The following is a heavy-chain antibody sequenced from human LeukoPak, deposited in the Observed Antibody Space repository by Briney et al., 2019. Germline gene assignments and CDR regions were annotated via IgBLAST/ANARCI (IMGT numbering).Heavy chain of an antibody. CDR1: GFTFSSYG. CDR3: AKETIVGALDWFDP. Sequence: GGSLRLSCAASGFTFSSYGMHWVRQAPGKGLEWVSAISGNGGSTYYRDSVKGRFIISRDNSKNTLYLQMNSLTAEDTALYYCAKETIVGALDWFDPWGQGTLVTVSS. J-gene: IGHJ5*02. CDR2: ISGNGGST. D-gene: IGHD1-26*01. V-gene: IGHV3-23*01.